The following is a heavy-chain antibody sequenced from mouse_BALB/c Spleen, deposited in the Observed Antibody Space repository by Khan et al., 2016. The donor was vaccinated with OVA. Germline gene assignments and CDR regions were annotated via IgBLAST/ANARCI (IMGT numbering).Heavy chain of an antibody. CDR3: ARDYGSSYYYFDY. CDR2: LSYSGST. Sequence: EVQLQESGPGLVKPSQSLSLTCTVTGYSITSDYAWNWIRQFPGNKLEWMGYLSYSGSTSYNPSLQSRISITRDTSKNQFILQLNSVTTEDTATYYCARDYGSSYYYFDYWGQGTTLTVSS. V-gene: IGHV3-2*02. CDR1: GYSITSDYA. J-gene: IGHJ2*01. D-gene: IGHD1-1*01.